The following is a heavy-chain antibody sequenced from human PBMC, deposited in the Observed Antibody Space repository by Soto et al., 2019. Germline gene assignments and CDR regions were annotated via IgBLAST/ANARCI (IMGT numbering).Heavy chain of an antibody. Sequence: SQTLSLTCAISGDSVSSNSAAWNWIRQSPSRGLEWLGRTYYRSKWYNDYAVSVKSRITINPDTSKNQFSLQLNSVTPEDTAVYYCSTDSYTDLTVVRLDNWGHGILVTVSS. D-gene: IGHD3-22*01. V-gene: IGHV6-1*01. J-gene: IGHJ4*01. CDR3: STDSYTDLTVVRLDN. CDR2: TYYRSKWYN. CDR1: GDSVSSNSAA.